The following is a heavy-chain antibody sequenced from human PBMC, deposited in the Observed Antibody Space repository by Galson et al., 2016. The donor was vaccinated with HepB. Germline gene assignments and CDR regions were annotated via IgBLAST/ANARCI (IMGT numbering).Heavy chain of an antibody. CDR3: ASEDY. J-gene: IGHJ4*02. CDR1: GGSISSSNW. Sequence: SETLSLTCVVSGGSISSSNWWTWVRQPPGKGLEWIGEIYPSGSTNYNPSLKSRVTISVEKSKDQFSLNLTSVTAADTAVYYCASEDYWGQGALVTVSS. CDR2: IYPSGST. V-gene: IGHV4-4*02.